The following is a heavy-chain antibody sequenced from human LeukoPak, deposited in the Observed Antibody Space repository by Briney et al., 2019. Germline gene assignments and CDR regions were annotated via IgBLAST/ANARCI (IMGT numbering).Heavy chain of an antibody. V-gene: IGHV1-69*06. CDR1: GGTFSSYA. CDR3: ASDARHYYDSSGELDY. Sequence: SVKVSCKASGGTFSSYAISWVRQAPGQGLEWMGGIIPIFGTANYAQKFQGRVTITADKSTSTAYMELSSLRSEDTAVYYCASDARHYYDSSGELDYWGQGTLVTVSS. J-gene: IGHJ4*02. CDR2: IIPIFGTA. D-gene: IGHD3-22*01.